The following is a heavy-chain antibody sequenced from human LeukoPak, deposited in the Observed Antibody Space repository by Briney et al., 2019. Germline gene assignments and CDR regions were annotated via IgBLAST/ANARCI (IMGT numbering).Heavy chain of an antibody. CDR2: ISGSGGST. V-gene: IGHV3-23*01. Sequence: GGSLSLSCAASGFTFSTYAMSWVRQAPGKGLEWVSGISGSGGSTYYADSVKGRFTISRDNSKNTLFLQMNSLSAEDTAVYYCAKGYSTRYEYWGQGTLVTVSS. CDR3: AKGYSTRYEY. CDR1: GFTFSTYA. J-gene: IGHJ4*02. D-gene: IGHD5/OR15-5a*01.